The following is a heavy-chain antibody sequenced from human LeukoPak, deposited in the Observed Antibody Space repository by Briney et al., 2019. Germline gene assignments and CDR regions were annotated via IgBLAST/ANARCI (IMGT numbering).Heavy chain of an antibody. CDR2: IKSKTDGETT. J-gene: IGHJ4*02. D-gene: IGHD1-26*01. CDR1: GFTFSDSW. V-gene: IGHV3-15*01. CDR3: TADMPTSSRASDY. Sequence: GGSLRLSCAASGFTFSDSWMSWVRQAPGMGLEWVGRIKSKTDGETTDYAEPVKGRFTISRDDSKTTLYLQINSLKTDDTPVYYCTADMPTSSRASDYWGQGTLVTVSS.